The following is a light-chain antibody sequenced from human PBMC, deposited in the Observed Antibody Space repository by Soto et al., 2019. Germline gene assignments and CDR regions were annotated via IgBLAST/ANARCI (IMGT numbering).Light chain of an antibody. Sequence: EIVMTQSQGTLSFSPGERATVSCRASQSVSSNLAWYQQKPGQAPRLLIYGASTRATGIPARFSGSGSGTEFTLTISSLQPEDIATYYCQNFDSVPQTFGQGTKVDIK. CDR1: QSVSSN. CDR2: GAS. J-gene: IGKJ1*01. V-gene: IGKV3-15*01. CDR3: QNFDSVPQT.